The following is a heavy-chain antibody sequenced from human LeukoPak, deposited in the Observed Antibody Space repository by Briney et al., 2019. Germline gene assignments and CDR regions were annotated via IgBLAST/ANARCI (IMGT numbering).Heavy chain of an antibody. D-gene: IGHD1-26*01. V-gene: IGHV4-59*01. CDR2: TYYSGST. J-gene: IGHJ3*02. CDR3: AREGSESFLGAFDI. CDR1: GASISRYF. Sequence: SETLSLTCTVSGASISRYFWSWTRQPPGKGLEWIGYTYYSGSTNYNPSLKSRVTMSLDTSKSQVSLKLRSVTAADTAVYYCAREGSESFLGAFDIWGQGTMVTVSS.